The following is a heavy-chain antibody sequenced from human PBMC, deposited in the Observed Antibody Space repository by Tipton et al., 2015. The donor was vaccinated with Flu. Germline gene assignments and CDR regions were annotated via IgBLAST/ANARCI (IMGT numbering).Heavy chain of an antibody. D-gene: IGHD6-19*01. Sequence: QVQLVQSGAEVKKPGASVKVSCEASGYTFTDYYMHWVRQAPGQGLEWMGRINPNRGGTNYAQKFQGRVTMTRDTSISTAYIELSRLRSDDSAVYCCARDKWLVPAPYYFGMDVWGQGTTVTVSS. CDR1: GYTFTDYY. V-gene: IGHV1-2*06. CDR3: ARDKWLVPAPYYFGMDV. J-gene: IGHJ6*02. CDR2: INPNRGGT.